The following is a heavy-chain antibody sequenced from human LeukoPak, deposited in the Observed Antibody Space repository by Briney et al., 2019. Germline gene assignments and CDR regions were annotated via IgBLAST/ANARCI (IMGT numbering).Heavy chain of an antibody. CDR3: ARDLIGPDYAGYGMDV. CDR1: GFTFSSYS. D-gene: IGHD4-17*01. Sequence: GGSLRLSCAASGFTFSSYSMNWVRQAPGKGLEWVSSISSSSSYIYYADSVKGRFTISRDNAKNSLYLQMNSLRAEDTAVYYCARDLIGPDYAGYGMDVWGQGTTVTVSS. V-gene: IGHV3-21*04. J-gene: IGHJ6*02. CDR2: ISSSSSYI.